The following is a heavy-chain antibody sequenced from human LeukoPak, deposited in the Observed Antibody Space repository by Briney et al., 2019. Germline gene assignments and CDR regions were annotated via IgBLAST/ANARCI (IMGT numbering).Heavy chain of an antibody. CDR1: GGSISSSSYY. CDR3: ASTWIQSGIDY. J-gene: IGHJ4*02. CDR2: IYYSGST. V-gene: IGHV4-61*05. Sequence: PSETLSLTCTVSGGSISSSSYYWGWIRQPPGKGLEWIGYIYYSGSTNYNPSLKSRVTISVDTSKNQFSLKLSSVTAADTAVYYCASTWIQSGIDYWGQGTLVTVSS. D-gene: IGHD5-18*01.